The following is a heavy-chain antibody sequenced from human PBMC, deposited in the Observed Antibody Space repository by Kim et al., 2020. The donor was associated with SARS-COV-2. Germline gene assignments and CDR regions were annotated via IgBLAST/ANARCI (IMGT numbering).Heavy chain of an antibody. D-gene: IGHD2-2*01. CDR2: IYYSGST. J-gene: IGHJ5*02. V-gene: IGHV4-31*03. Sequence: SETLSLTCTVSGGSISSGGYYWSWIRQYPGKGLEWIGYIYYSGSTYYNPSLRSRVSISVDTSKNQFSLKLNSVTAADTAVYYCARYCSSTSYRWFDPWGQRTLVTVSS. CDR3: ARYCSSTSYRWFDP. CDR1: GGSISSGGYY.